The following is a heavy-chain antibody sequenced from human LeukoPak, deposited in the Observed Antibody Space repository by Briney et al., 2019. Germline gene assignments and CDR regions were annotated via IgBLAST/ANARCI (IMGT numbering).Heavy chain of an antibody. V-gene: IGHV4-34*01. CDR2: INHSGST. Sequence: PSETLSLTCAVYGGSFSGYYWSWIREPPGKGLEWIGEINHSGSTNYNPSLKSRVTISVDTSKNQFSLKLGSVTAADTAVYYCARDRRWQYYYDSSGYYSPRYYFDYWGQGTLVTVSS. CDR1: GGSFSGYY. CDR3: ARDRRWQYYYDSSGYYSPRYYFDY. D-gene: IGHD3-22*01. J-gene: IGHJ4*02.